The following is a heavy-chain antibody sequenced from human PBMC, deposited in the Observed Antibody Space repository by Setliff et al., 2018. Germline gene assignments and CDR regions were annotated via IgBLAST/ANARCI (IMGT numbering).Heavy chain of an antibody. D-gene: IGHD1-1*01. J-gene: IGHJ6*02. CDR2: ITPIFETA. V-gene: IGHV1-69*06. Sequence: GASVKVSCKASGGTFSGYAFSWVRQAPGEGLEWMGGITPIFETAHYAEKFQDRVTITADKSTSTVHMEVSSLTSEDTAVYFCARDSVTLGQLERRGGWHYYGMDVGGQGSRVTVSS. CDR3: ARDSVTLGQLERRGGWHYYGMDV. CDR1: GGTFSGYA.